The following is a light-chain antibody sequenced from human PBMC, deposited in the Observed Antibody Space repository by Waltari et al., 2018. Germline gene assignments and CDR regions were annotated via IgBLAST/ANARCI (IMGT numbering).Light chain of an antibody. CDR2: DAS. CDR1: QSVSSF. V-gene: IGKV3-11*01. CDR3: QQRDNWPWT. J-gene: IGKJ1*01. Sequence: DIVLTQSPATVSLSPGERAPLSCRTSQSVSSFVAWYHQKPGQPPRLLIADASNRASGISDRITASGSGLDFTLTISSLEPEDVGVYYCQQRDNWPWTFGQGTKV.